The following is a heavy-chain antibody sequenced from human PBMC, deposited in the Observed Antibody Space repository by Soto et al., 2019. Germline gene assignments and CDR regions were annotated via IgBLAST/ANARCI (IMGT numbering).Heavy chain of an antibody. J-gene: IGHJ4*02. Sequence: SETLSLTYAVSGGSISSSNWWSWVRQPPGKGLEWIGEIYHSGSTNYNPSLKSRVTISVDKSKNQFSLKLSSVTAADTAVYYCARGSLAARPVSDYWGQGTLVTVSS. V-gene: IGHV4-4*02. CDR2: IYHSGST. CDR3: ARGSLAARPVSDY. CDR1: GGSISSSNW. D-gene: IGHD6-6*01.